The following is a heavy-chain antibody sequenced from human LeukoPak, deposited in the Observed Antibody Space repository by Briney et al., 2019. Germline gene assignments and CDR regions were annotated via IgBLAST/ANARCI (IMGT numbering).Heavy chain of an antibody. D-gene: IGHD6-19*01. CDR1: GFIFSSYS. Sequence: GGSLRLSCAASGFIFSSYSMNWVRQAPGKGLEWVSSIFGSGTTYYADSVKGRFTISRDNSKNTLYLQVNSLRAEDTALYYCVKGDSSGWYWGQGTLVTVSS. V-gene: IGHV3-23*01. CDR3: VKGDSSGWY. CDR2: IFGSGTT. J-gene: IGHJ4*02.